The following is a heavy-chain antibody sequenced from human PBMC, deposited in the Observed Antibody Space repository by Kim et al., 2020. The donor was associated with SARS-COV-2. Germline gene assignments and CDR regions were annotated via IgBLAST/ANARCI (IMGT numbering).Heavy chain of an antibody. CDR3: ATGTPLKDIVVVPAAMLYYYGMDV. J-gene: IGHJ6*02. D-gene: IGHD2-2*01. Sequence: ASVKFSCKVSGYTLTELSMHWVRQAPGKGLEWMGGFDPEDGETIYAQKFQGRVTMTEDTSTDTAYMELSSLRSEDTAVYYCATGTPLKDIVVVPAAMLYYYGMDVWGQGTTVTVSS. CDR2: FDPEDGET. V-gene: IGHV1-24*01. CDR1: GYTLTELS.